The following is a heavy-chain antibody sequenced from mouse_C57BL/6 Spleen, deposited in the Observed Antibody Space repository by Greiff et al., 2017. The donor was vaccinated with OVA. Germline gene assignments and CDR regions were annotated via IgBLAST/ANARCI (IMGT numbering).Heavy chain of an antibody. D-gene: IGHD2-10*01. CDR2: IRSKSNNYAT. CDR1: GFSFNTYA. V-gene: IGHV10-1*01. Sequence: EADGGLVQPKGSLKLSCAASGFSFNTYAMNWVRQAPGKGLEWVARIRSKSNNYATYYADSVKDRFTISRDDSESMLYLQMNNLKTEDTAMYYGVRHPYWGYFDYWGQGTTLTVSS. CDR3: VRHPYWGYFDY. J-gene: IGHJ2*01.